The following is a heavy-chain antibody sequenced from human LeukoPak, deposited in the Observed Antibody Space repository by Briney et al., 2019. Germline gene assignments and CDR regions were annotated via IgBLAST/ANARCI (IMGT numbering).Heavy chain of an antibody. CDR3: ASLRSGDYGSYYYYGMDV. CDR1: GFTFSSYA. J-gene: IGHJ6*02. CDR2: ISGSDGRT. V-gene: IGHV3-23*01. D-gene: IGHD4-17*01. Sequence: GGSLRLSCAASGFTFSSYAMGWVRQASGKGLEWVSTISGSDGRTDYADSVKGRFTISRDNAKNSLYLQMNSLRAEDTAVYYCASLRSGDYGSYYYYGMDVWGQGTTVTVSS.